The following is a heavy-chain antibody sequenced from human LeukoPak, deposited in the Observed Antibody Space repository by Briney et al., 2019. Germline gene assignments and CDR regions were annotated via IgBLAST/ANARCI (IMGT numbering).Heavy chain of an antibody. J-gene: IGHJ4*02. CDR2: IRQDGSEK. CDR1: GFTFSSSY. V-gene: IGHV3-7*01. CDR3: ARSTAGLDY. D-gene: IGHD1-1*01. Sequence: GGSLRLSCVASGFTFSSSYMNWVRQAPGKGLEWVANIRQDGSEKYYVDSMRGRFTISRDNAKNSLYLQMSSLRAEDTAVYYCARSTAGLDYWGQGTLVTVSS.